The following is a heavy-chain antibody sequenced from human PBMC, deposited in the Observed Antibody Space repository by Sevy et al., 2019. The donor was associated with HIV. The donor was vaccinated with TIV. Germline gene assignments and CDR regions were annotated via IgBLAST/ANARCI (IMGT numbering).Heavy chain of an antibody. CDR3: SRNYDSSGYGSTGY. D-gene: IGHD3-22*01. V-gene: IGHV3-49*03. Sequence: GGSLRLSCTASGLTFGDYAMSWFRQAPGKGLEWVGLIRSKAYGGTTEYAASVKGRFTISRDDSKSIAYLQMNSLKTEDTAVYYCSRNYDSSGYGSTGYWGQRTLVTVSS. J-gene: IGHJ4*02. CDR2: IRSKAYGGTT. CDR1: GLTFGDYA.